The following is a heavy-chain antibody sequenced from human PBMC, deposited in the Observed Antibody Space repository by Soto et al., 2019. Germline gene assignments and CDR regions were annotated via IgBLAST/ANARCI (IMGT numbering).Heavy chain of an antibody. J-gene: IGHJ4*02. CDR3: ARDIDWYSNSSGFDN. CDR1: GFTFSSYG. CDR2: IWYDGSNK. Sequence: QVQLVESGGGVVQPGRSLILSCAASGFTFSSYGMHWVRQAPGKGLEWVAVIWYDGSNKHYADPVKGRFTISRDNSKNTLSLQMNSLRAEDTAIYYCARDIDWYSNSSGFDNWGQGTLVTVSS. V-gene: IGHV3-33*01. D-gene: IGHD1-26*01.